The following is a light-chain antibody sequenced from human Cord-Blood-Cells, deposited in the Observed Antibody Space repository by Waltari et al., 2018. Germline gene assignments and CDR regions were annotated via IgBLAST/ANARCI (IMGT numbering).Light chain of an antibody. V-gene: IGLV2-23*01. CDR2: EGS. Sequence: QSALTQPATVSGSPGQSITISCTGTSSDVGSYNLVAWSQQHPGKAPKLMIYEGSKRPSGVSTRFSGSKSGNTASLTISGLQAEDEADYYCCSYAGSSTLFGGGTKLTVL. J-gene: IGLJ3*02. CDR3: CSYAGSSTL. CDR1: SSDVGSYNL.